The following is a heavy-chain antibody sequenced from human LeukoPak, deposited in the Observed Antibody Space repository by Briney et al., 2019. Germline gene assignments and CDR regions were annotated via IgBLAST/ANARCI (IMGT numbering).Heavy chain of an antibody. D-gene: IGHD1-26*01. CDR2: ISAYNGNT. V-gene: IGHV1-18*01. CDR3: ARGATNAFDI. CDR1: GYTFTSYG. Sequence: ASVKVSCKASGYTFTSYGISWVRQAPGQGLEWMGWISAYNGNTNYAQKLQGRVTMTRDMSTSTVYMELSSLRSEDTAVYYCARGATNAFDIWGQGTMVTVSS. J-gene: IGHJ3*02.